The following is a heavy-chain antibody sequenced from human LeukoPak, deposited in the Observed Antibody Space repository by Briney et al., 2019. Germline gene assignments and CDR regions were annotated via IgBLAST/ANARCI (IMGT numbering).Heavy chain of an antibody. CDR3: TKLRGSSDYYGTFDY. CDR2: IYTSGNT. Sequence: SETLSLTCTVSGGSMNSYYWSWIRQPAGKGLEWIGRIYTSGNTNYNPSLKSRVTMSVDTSKNQFSLKVSSVTAEDTAVYYCTKLRGSSDYYGTFDYWGQGTLVTVSS. CDR1: GGSMNSYY. J-gene: IGHJ4*02. D-gene: IGHD3-22*01. V-gene: IGHV4-4*07.